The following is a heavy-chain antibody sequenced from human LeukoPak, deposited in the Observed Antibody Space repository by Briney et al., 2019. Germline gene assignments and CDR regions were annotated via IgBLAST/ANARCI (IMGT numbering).Heavy chain of an antibody. CDR3: ARGPYSSSWRNFYWYFDL. V-gene: IGHV4-34*01. CDR1: GESFSGYY. D-gene: IGHD6-13*01. Sequence: PSETLSLTCVVYGESFSGYYWSWNRQPPGKGLDWIAEINQSGGTNYSPSLKSRVTISVDTSKNQFSLKLSSVTAADTAVYYCARGPYSSSWRNFYWYFDLWGRGTLVTVSS. CDR2: INQSGGT. J-gene: IGHJ2*01.